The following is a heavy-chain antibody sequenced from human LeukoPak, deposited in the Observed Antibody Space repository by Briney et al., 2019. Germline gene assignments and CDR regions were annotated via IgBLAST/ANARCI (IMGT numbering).Heavy chain of an antibody. J-gene: IGHJ4*02. CDR2: FSVGAEYI. V-gene: IGHV3-23*01. Sequence: GGSLRLSCAASGFTFSTYVMNWFRQAPGKGLEWVSTFSVGAEYIFYADSVKGRLTISRDDSNNALYLQMHSLRAEDTALYYCASGPPFLKYFEYWGQGTLVTVSS. CDR1: GFTFSTYV. CDR3: ASGPPFLKYFEY. D-gene: IGHD3-3*01.